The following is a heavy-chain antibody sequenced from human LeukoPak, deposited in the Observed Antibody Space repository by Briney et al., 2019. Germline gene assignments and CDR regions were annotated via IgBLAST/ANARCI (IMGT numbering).Heavy chain of an antibody. CDR1: GGSITSYY. D-gene: IGHD5-18*01. CDR3: ARENDRYGRIDY. V-gene: IGHV4-59*01. CDR2: VSYSGYI. J-gene: IGHJ4*02. Sequence: SETLSLSCTVSGGSITSYYWSWIRQPPGKGLEWIGYVSYSGYIDYNPSLKSRVTISIDTSKNQFSLRLTSVTAADTAVYYCARENDRYGRIDYWGQGTLVTVSS.